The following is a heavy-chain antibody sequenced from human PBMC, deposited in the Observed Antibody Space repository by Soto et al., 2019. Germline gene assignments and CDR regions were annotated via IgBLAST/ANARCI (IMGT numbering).Heavy chain of an antibody. Sequence: SETLSLTCTVSGGSISSNSYYWGWIRQPPGKGLEWIGSIYYSGSTYYNPSLKSRVTISVDTSKNQFSLKLTSVTAADTAVYYCASGYDSIDYWGQGTLVTVSS. CDR1: GGSISSNSYY. CDR3: ASGYDSIDY. CDR2: IYYSGST. J-gene: IGHJ4*02. D-gene: IGHD3-9*01. V-gene: IGHV4-39*07.